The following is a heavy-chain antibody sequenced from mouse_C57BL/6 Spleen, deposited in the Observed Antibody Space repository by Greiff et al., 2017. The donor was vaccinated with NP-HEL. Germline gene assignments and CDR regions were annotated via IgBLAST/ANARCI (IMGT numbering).Heavy chain of an antibody. CDR2: INPSTGGT. V-gene: IGHV1-42*01. Sequence: EVQLQESGPELVKPGASVKISCKASGYSFTGYYMNWVKQSPEKSLEWIGEINPSTGGTTYNQKFKAKATLTVDKSSSTAYMQLKSLTSEDSAVYYCARYDYEFAYWGQGTLVTVSA. CDR1: GYSFTGYY. J-gene: IGHJ3*01. CDR3: ARYDYEFAY. D-gene: IGHD2-4*01.